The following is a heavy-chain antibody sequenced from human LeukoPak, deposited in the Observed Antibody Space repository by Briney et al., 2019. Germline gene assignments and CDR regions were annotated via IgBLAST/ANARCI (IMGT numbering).Heavy chain of an antibody. D-gene: IGHD6-6*01. J-gene: IGHJ6*03. CDR3: ARALRDYSSSSYYYYYMDV. Sequence: SETLSLTCAVYGGSFSGYYWSWIRQPAGKGLEWIGRIYTSGSTNYNPSLKSRVTISVDTSKNQFSLKLSSVTAADTAVYYCARALRDYSSSSYYYYYMDVWGKGTTVTVSS. V-gene: IGHV4-59*10. CDR2: IYTSGST. CDR1: GGSFSGYY.